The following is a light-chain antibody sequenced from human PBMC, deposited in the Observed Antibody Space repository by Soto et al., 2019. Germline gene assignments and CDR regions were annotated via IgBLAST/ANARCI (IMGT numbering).Light chain of an antibody. J-gene: IGKJ2*01. V-gene: IGKV3-20*01. CDR2: GAS. Sequence: PGERATLSCRASENVRTFVDWYQQKPGQAPRLLIYGASNRATGIPARFSGSGSGTDFTLTISNLEPEDFAVYYCQQYGSSPPYTFGQGTKLEIK. CDR3: QQYGSSPPYT. CDR1: ENVRTF.